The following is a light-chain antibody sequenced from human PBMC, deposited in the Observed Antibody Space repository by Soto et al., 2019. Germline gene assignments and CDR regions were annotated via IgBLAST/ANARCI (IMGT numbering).Light chain of an antibody. J-gene: IGKJ1*01. Sequence: DIQMTQSPSTLSGSVGDTVTITCRASQTIGTWLAWYQQKPGKAPKLLIYKASTLKSGVPSRFSGSGSGTEFTLTISSLQPDDFATYYCQHYNSYSEAFGQGTKVDIK. CDR2: KAS. CDR3: QHYNSYSEA. V-gene: IGKV1-5*03. CDR1: QTIGTW.